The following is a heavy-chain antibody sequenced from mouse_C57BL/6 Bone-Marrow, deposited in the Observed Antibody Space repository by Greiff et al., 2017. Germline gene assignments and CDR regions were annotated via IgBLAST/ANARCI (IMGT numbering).Heavy chain of an antibody. CDR3: SSVAFDY. J-gene: IGHJ2*01. Sequence: EVMLVESGGGLVKPGGSLKLSCAASGFTFSSYAMSWVRQTPEKRLEWVATISDGGNYTYYPDNVKGRFTISRDNAKNNLYLQMSHLKSEDTAMYYCSSVAFDYEGQGTTLTVSS. CDR1: GFTFSSYA. CDR2: ISDGGNYT. V-gene: IGHV5-4*03.